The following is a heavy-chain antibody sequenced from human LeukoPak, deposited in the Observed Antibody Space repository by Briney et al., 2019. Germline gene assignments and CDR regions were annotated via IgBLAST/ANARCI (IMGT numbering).Heavy chain of an antibody. J-gene: IGHJ3*02. CDR1: GGSISSSSYY. Sequence: SETLSLTCTVSGGSISSSSYYWAWIRQPPGKGLEWIGSIHYSGSTNYNPSLKSRVTISVDTSKNQFSLKLSSVTAADTAVYYCARLTRAPYYYGSGSYYSNAFDIWGQGTMVTVSS. D-gene: IGHD3-10*01. V-gene: IGHV4-39*07. CDR2: IHYSGST. CDR3: ARLTRAPYYYGSGSYYSNAFDI.